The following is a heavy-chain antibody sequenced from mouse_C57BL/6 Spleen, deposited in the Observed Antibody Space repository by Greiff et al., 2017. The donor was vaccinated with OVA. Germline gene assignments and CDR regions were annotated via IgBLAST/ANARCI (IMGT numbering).Heavy chain of an antibody. D-gene: IGHD3-3*01. J-gene: IGHJ2*01. CDR2: IDPSDSYT. Sequence: QVQLKQPGAELVRPGTSVKLSCKASGYTFTSYWMHWVKQRPGQGLEWIGVIDPSDSYTNYNQKFKGKATLTVDTSSSTAYMQLSSLTSEDSAVYYCARQLRLYYFDYWGQGTTLTVSS. CDR3: ARQLRLYYFDY. V-gene: IGHV1-59*01. CDR1: GYTFTSYW.